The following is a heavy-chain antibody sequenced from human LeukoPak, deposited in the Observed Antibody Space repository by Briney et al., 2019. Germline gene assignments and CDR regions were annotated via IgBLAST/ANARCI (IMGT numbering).Heavy chain of an antibody. CDR2: ISAYNGNT. CDR1: GYTFTSYG. Sequence: GASVKVSCKAPGYTFTSYGISWVRQAPGQGLEWMGWISAYNGNTKYAQKLQGRVTMTTDTSTSTAYMELRSLRSDDTAVYYCARDSPGTYYYDSSGYGNWFDPWGQGTLVTVSS. V-gene: IGHV1-18*01. D-gene: IGHD3-22*01. J-gene: IGHJ5*02. CDR3: ARDSPGTYYYDSSGYGNWFDP.